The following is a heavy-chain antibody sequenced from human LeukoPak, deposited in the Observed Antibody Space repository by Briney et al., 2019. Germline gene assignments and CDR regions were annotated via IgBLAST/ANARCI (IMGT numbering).Heavy chain of an antibody. J-gene: IGHJ4*02. CDR1: GGSFSGYY. Sequence: PSETLSLTCAVYGGSFSGYYWSWIRQPPGKGLEWIGEINHSGSTNYNPSLKSRVTISVDTSKNQFSLKLSSVTAADTAVYYCARAERYSYGYIDYWGQGTLDTVSS. CDR3: ARAERYSYGYIDY. D-gene: IGHD5-18*01. V-gene: IGHV4-34*01. CDR2: INHSGST.